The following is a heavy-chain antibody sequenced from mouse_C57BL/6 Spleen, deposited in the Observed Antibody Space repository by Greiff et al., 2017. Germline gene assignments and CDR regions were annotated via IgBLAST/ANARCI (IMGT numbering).Heavy chain of an antibody. Sequence: QVQLKESGPGLVAPSQSLSISCTVSGFSLTSYGVPWVRQPPGNGLEWLVVIRSDGSTTYNSDLKSRLRIRKDNSKSQVFLKMNSLQNDDTAMYYGARHNEGYGFDYWGQGTTLTFSS. CDR3: ARHNEGYGFDY. CDR2: IRSDGST. CDR1: GFSLTSYG. D-gene: IGHD2-3*01. J-gene: IGHJ2*01. V-gene: IGHV2-6-1*01.